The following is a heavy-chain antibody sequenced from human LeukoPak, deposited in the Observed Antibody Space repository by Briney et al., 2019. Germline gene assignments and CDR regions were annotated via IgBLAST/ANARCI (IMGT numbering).Heavy chain of an antibody. CDR1: GGSISSGSYY. D-gene: IGHD2-2*01. V-gene: IGHV4-61*02. CDR2: IYTSGST. J-gene: IGHJ5*02. CDR3: ARRVTTGYCSSTSCYGWFDP. Sequence: SQTLSLTCTVSGGSISSGSYYWSWIRQPAGKGLEWIGRIYTSGSTNYNPSLKSRVTISVDTSKNQFSLKLSSVTAADTAVYYCARRVTTGYCSSTSCYGWFDPWGQGTLVTVSS.